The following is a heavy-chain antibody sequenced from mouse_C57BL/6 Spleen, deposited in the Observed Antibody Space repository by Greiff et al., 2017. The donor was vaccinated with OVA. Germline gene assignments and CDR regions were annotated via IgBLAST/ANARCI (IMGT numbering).Heavy chain of an antibody. D-gene: IGHD3-3*01. CDR2: IDPSDSYT. J-gene: IGHJ3*01. Sequence: VQLQQPGAELVMPGASVKLSCKASGYTFTSYWMHWVKPRPGQGLEWIGEIDPSDSYTNYNQKFKGKSTLTVDKSSSTAYMQLSSLTSEDSAVYYCARRDYWGQGTLVTVSA. CDR3: ARRDY. V-gene: IGHV1-69*01. CDR1: GYTFTSYW.